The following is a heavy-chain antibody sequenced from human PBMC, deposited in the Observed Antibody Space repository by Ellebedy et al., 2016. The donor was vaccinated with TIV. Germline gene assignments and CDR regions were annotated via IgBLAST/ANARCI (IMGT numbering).Heavy chain of an antibody. J-gene: IGHJ4*02. D-gene: IGHD1-26*01. CDR3: ARSTYGLVGATFDY. CDR1: GGSISGYY. Sequence: SETLSLXCTVSGGSISGYYWNWIRQPPGKGLEWIGYMHYTGSTNYNPSLQSRVTISIDTSKNQFSLNVNSVTAADTAVHFCARSTYGLVGATFDYWGQGTLVTVSS. CDR2: MHYTGST. V-gene: IGHV4-59*01.